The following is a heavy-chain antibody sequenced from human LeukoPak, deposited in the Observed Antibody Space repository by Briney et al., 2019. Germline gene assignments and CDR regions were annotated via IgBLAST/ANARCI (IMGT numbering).Heavy chain of an antibody. J-gene: IGHJ4*02. Sequence: GGSLSLSCAASGFTFNIYWMSWVGKTPGKGREWVANINQDGSEKYYVDSVKGRFTISRDNARNSLYLQMNSLRTEDTSVYYCAPHCSSASCPDYWGQGTLVTVSS. V-gene: IGHV3-7*01. CDR2: INQDGSEK. CDR1: GFTFNIYW. D-gene: IGHD2-2*01. CDR3: APHCSSASCPDY.